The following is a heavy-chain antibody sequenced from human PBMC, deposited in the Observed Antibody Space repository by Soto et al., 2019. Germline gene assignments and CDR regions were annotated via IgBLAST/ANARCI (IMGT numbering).Heavy chain of an antibody. D-gene: IGHD4-4*01. J-gene: IGHJ5*02. V-gene: IGHV3-48*01. CDR3: ARDYSDDYSNYVLHWFDP. CDR2: ISSSSSTI. Sequence: GGSLRLSCAASGFTFSSYSMNWVRQAPGKGLEWVSYISSSSSTIYYADSVKGRFTISRVNAKNSLYLQMNSLRAEDTAVYYCARDYSDDYSNYVLHWFDPWGQGTLVTVSS. CDR1: GFTFSSYS.